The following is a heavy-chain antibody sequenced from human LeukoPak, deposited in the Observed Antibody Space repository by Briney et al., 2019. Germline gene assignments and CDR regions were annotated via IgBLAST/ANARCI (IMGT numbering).Heavy chain of an antibody. CDR3: AKGIGYSSGWYPGVDY. Sequence: GRSLRLPCAASGFTFDDYAMHWVRHAPGKGLEWVSGISWNSGSIGYADSVKGGFTISRDNAKNTLYLQRNSLRAEDTALYYCAKGIGYSSGWYPGVDYWGQGTLVTVSS. V-gene: IGHV3-9*01. J-gene: IGHJ4*02. D-gene: IGHD6-19*01. CDR1: GFTFDDYA. CDR2: ISWNSGSI.